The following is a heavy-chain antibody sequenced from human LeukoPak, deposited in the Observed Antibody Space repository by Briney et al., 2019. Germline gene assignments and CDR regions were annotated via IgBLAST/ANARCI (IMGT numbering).Heavy chain of an antibody. CDR3: ANLSRAIDY. CDR2: MSGSGCST. J-gene: IGHJ4*02. Sequence: GVSLRLSCAASGFTFSSYAMIWVRQAPGQGLECVSAMSGSGCSTYYADSVKGRVTISRDNSKNTLYLQMNSLTAEDTAVYYCANLSRAIDYWGQGTLVTVSS. V-gene: IGHV3-23*01. CDR1: GFTFSSYA.